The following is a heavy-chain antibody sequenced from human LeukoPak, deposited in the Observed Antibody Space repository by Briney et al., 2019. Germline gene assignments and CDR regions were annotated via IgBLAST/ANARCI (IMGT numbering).Heavy chain of an antibody. CDR1: AFIFSGHW. J-gene: IGHJ4*02. V-gene: IGHV3-33*08. CDR2: IWYDGSNK. D-gene: IGHD6-6*01. Sequence: PGGSLRLSCEGSAFIFSGHWMNWVRQTPGKGLEWVAVIWYDGSNKYYADSVKGRFTISKDNSKNTLYLQINSPRAEDTAVYYCATARGSSSRSGPDYFDYWGQGTLVTVSS. CDR3: ATARGSSSRSGPDYFDY.